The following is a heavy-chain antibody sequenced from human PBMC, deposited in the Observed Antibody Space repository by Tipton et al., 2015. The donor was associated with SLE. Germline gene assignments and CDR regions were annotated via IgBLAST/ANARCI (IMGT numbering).Heavy chain of an antibody. CDR2: INQSGST. D-gene: IGHD1-26*01. Sequence: TLSLTCAVYGGSFSGHYWSWIRQSPGKGLEWIGEINQSGSTNYNPSLKGRVSLSLDTSRSQVSLKLTSVTAADTAVYYCASKTGSYSTYWGQGTLVAVSS. CDR1: GGSFSGHY. J-gene: IGHJ4*02. CDR3: ASKTGSYSTY. V-gene: IGHV4-34*09.